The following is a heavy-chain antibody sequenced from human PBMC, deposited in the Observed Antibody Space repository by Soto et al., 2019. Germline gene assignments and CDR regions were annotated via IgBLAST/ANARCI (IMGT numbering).Heavy chain of an antibody. CDR1: GYTFTDYY. CDR3: ATFSTPAPNRGYSYGRRATVDY. V-gene: IGHV1-69-2*01. D-gene: IGHD5-18*01. CDR2: VDPEDGET. Sequence: GASVKVSCKVSGYTFTDYYMHWVQQAPGKGLEWMGLVDPEDGETIYAEKFQGRVTITADTSTDTAYMELSSLRSEDTAVYYCATFSTPAPNRGYSYGRRATVDYWGQGTLVTVSS. J-gene: IGHJ4*02.